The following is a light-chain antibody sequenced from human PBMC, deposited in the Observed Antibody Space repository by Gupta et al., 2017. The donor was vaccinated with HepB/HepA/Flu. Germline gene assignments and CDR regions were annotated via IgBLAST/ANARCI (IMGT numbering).Light chain of an antibody. V-gene: IGKV3-20*01. CDR1: KSVSNNY. J-gene: IGKJ1*01. CDR3: QQDGTTPRT. CDR2: GAS. Sequence: EIVLTQSPATLSLSPGERATLSCRASKSVSNNYLVWYQHKPGQAPRLLIYGASSRATGIPYRFSGSGSGTEFTLTISRLEPEDFAVYYCQQDGTTPRTFGQGTKVEIK.